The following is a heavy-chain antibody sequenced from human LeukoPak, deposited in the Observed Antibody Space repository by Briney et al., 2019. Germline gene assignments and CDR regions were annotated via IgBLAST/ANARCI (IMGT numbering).Heavy chain of an antibody. CDR1: GFTFSSYA. J-gene: IGHJ4*02. D-gene: IGHD3-16*01. Sequence: GRSLRLSCAASGFTFSSYAMHWVRQAPGKGLEWVAVISYDGSNKYYADSVKGRFTISRDNSKNTLYLQMNSLRAEDTAVYYCAXDGALDYWGQGTLVXVSS. V-gene: IGHV3-30-3*01. CDR3: AXDGALDY. CDR2: ISYDGSNK.